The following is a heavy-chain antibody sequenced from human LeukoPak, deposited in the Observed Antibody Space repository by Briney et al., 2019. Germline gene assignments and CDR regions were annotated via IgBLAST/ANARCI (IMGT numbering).Heavy chain of an antibody. D-gene: IGHD3-22*01. Sequence: GGSLRLSCAASGFTFSSYGMHWVRQAPGKGLEWVAFIRYDGSNKYYADSVKGRFTISRDNSKNTLYLQMNSLRAEDTAVYYCAKDWWMSGTMIVVARRSYNYYMDVWGKGTTVTISS. CDR3: AKDWWMSGTMIVVARRSYNYYMDV. V-gene: IGHV3-30*02. CDR2: IRYDGSNK. CDR1: GFTFSSYG. J-gene: IGHJ6*03.